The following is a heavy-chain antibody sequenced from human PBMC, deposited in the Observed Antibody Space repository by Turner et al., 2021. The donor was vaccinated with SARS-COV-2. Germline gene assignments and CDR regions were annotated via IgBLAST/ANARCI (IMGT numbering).Heavy chain of an antibody. Sequence: EVQLVESGGSLVQPGGSLRLSCAASGIPFSTYWMSWVRQAPGKGVEWVANIKQDGSEKYYVDSVKGRFTVSRDNAKNSLYLQMNSLRAEDTAVYYCASEHNYVWGSYFDYWGQGTLVTVSS. V-gene: IGHV3-7*01. CDR1: GIPFSTYW. J-gene: IGHJ4*02. CDR2: IKQDGSEK. D-gene: IGHD3-16*01. CDR3: ASEHNYVWGSYFDY.